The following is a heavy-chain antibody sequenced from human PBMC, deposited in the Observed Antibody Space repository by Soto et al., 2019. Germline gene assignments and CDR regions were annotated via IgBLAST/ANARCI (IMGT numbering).Heavy chain of an antibody. D-gene: IGHD5-12*01. CDR1: GFTFSSYA. CDR3: AKGGPTFLNWFGP. Sequence: GGSLRLSCAASGFTFSSYAMNWVRQAPGKGLEWISVISNSGHSAYYADSVKGRFTISRDNSKNTLYLQIKSLRAEDTAAYYCAKGGPTFLNWFGPWGQGTLVTV. V-gene: IGHV3-23*01. CDR2: ISNSGHSA. J-gene: IGHJ5*02.